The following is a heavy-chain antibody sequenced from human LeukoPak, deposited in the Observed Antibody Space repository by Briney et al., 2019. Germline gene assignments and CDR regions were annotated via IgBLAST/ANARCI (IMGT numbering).Heavy chain of an antibody. CDR2: ISYDGSNK. Sequence: GGSLRLSCAASGFTFSRYAMHWVRQAPGKGLEWLALISYDGSNKYYADSVKGRFTISRDNSENTLYLQMNSLRAEDTAVYYCASLWFGELSDFDYWGQGTLVTVSS. CDR1: GFTFSRYA. V-gene: IGHV3-30*04. D-gene: IGHD3-10*01. J-gene: IGHJ4*02. CDR3: ASLWFGELSDFDY.